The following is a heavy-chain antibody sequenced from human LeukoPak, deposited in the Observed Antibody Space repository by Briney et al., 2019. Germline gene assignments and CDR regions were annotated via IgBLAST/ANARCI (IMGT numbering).Heavy chain of an antibody. CDR1: GGSISSSSYY. V-gene: IGHV4-39*01. CDR3: ARLSRNYYGSGSYYVGY. Sequence: SETLSLTCTVSGGSISSSSYYWGWIRQAPGKGLEWIGSMYYNGATYYNPSLKSRVTISVDTSKNQFSLKLISVTAADTAVYYCARLSRNYYGSGSYYVGYWGQGTLVTVSS. CDR2: MYYNGAT. J-gene: IGHJ4*02. D-gene: IGHD3-10*01.